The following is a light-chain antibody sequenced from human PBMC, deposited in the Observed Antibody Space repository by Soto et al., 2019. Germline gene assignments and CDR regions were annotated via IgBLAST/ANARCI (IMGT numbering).Light chain of an antibody. CDR1: SSDVGGYNY. V-gene: IGLV2-8*01. Sequence: QSALTQPPSASGSPGQSVAISCTGTSSDVGGYNYVSWYQQHPGKAPKLMIYEVNKRPSGAPDRFSGSKSGNMASLTVSGLQAEDEADYYCTSYGGSSNVFGLGTKVTV. J-gene: IGLJ1*01. CDR2: EVN. CDR3: TSYGGSSNV.